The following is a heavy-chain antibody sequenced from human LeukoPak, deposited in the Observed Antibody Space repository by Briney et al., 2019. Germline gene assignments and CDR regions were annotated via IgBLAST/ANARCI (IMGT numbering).Heavy chain of an antibody. V-gene: IGHV1-69*06. J-gene: IGHJ3*02. CDR3: ARDSAEQLADGFDI. CDR2: IIPIFGTA. D-gene: IGHD6-13*01. Sequence: GASVKVSCKASGGTLSSYAISWVRQAPGQGLEWMGGIIPIFGTANYAQKFQGRVTITADKSTSTAYMELSSLRSEDTAVYYCARDSAEQLADGFDIWGQGTMVTVSS. CDR1: GGTLSSYA.